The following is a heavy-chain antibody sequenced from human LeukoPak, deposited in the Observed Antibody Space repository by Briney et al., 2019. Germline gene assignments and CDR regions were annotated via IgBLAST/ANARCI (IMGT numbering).Heavy chain of an antibody. Sequence: GESLKISCKGSGYSFTSYWIGWVRQMPGKGLEWMGIIYPGDSDTRYSPSFQGQVTISADKSISTAYLQWSSLKASDTAMYYCASRRGIVGASRGAFDIWGQGTMVTVSS. CDR1: GYSFTSYW. V-gene: IGHV5-51*01. D-gene: IGHD1-26*01. CDR2: IYPGDSDT. J-gene: IGHJ3*02. CDR3: ASRRGIVGASRGAFDI.